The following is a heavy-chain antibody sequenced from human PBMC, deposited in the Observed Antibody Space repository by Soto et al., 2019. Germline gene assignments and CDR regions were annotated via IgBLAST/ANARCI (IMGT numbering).Heavy chain of an antibody. CDR2: ISGSGVIK. Sequence: EVQLLQSGGGWVQLGGSLRLSCAASGFTFSKYAMAWVRQAPGKGLEWVSSISGSGVIKYYADSVQGRFTISRDNSNNTLSVQMNSLRVEDTAIYYCAKDLTSMVRVVLPSPWGQGILVTVSS. CDR3: AKDLTSMVRVVLPSP. V-gene: IGHV3-23*01. CDR1: GFTFSKYA. J-gene: IGHJ5*02. D-gene: IGHD3-10*01.